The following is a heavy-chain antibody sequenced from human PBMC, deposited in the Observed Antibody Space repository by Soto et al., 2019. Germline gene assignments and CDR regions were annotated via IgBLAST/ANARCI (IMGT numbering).Heavy chain of an antibody. CDR3: ERGRIAAAGTGWFDP. V-gene: IGHV4-34*01. CDR1: GGSFSGYY. D-gene: IGHD6-13*01. J-gene: IGHJ5*02. CDR2: INHSGST. Sequence: PSETLSLTCAVYGGSFSGYYWSWIRQPPGKGLGWIGEINHSGSTNYNPSLKSRVTISVDTSKNQFSLKLSSVTAADTAVYYCERGRIAAAGTGWFDPWGQGTLVTVSS.